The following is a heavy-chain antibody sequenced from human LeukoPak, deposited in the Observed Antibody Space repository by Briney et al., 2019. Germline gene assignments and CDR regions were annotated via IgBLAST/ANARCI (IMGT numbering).Heavy chain of an antibody. CDR3: ARRPSWPSTSAFDI. Sequence: SEILSLTCGVSGGSVSSISYFWGWIRQPPGKGLQWIGSIYYSGSAYYNPSLQSRVAISVDTSRNQFSLKLTSVTAADTAVYYCARRPSWPSTSAFDIWGRGTMVTVSP. CDR2: IYYSGSA. CDR1: GGSVSSISYF. D-gene: IGHD2-2*01. J-gene: IGHJ3*02. V-gene: IGHV4-39*01.